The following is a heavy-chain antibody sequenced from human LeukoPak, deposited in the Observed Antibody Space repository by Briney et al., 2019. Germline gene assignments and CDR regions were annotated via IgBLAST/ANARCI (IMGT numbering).Heavy chain of an antibody. CDR2: IYPGDSDT. CDR1: GYSITSYW. D-gene: IGHD6-13*01. Sequence: GESLKISCKGSGYSITSYWIGWVRQRPGKGLEWMGIIYPGDSDTRYSPSFQGQVTISADKSISTAYLQWSSLKASDTAIYYCARRGSSGWSRGSYFDYWGQGTLVTVSS. V-gene: IGHV5-51*01. J-gene: IGHJ4*02. CDR3: ARRGSSGWSRGSYFDY.